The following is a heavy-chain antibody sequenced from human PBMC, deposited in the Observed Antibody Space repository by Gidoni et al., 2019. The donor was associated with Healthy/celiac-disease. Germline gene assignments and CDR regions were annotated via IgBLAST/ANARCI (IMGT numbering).Heavy chain of an antibody. CDR1: GFTFRSYA. J-gene: IGHJ5*02. CDR2: ISGSGGST. Sequence: EVQLLESGGGLVQPGGSLRLSCAASGFTFRSYAMRCVRPAPGKGLEWVSAISGSGGSTDYADSVKGRFTISRDNSKNTLYLQMNSLRAEDTAVYYCAKVLAATFDPWGQGTLVTVSS. CDR3: AKVLAATFDP. V-gene: IGHV3-23*01. D-gene: IGHD2-15*01.